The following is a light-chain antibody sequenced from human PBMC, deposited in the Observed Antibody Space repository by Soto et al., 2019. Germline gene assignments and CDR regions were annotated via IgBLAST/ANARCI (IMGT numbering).Light chain of an antibody. V-gene: IGKV3-11*01. CDR1: QSVSSY. CDR2: DAS. Sequence: EIVLTQSPATLSLSPGERATLSCRASQSVSSYLAWYQQKPGQAPRLLIYDASNRATGIPARFSGSGSGTAFTLTISSLEPEDFAVYYCQQRSNWPPWTLGQGTKVEIK. CDR3: QQRSNWPPWT. J-gene: IGKJ1*01.